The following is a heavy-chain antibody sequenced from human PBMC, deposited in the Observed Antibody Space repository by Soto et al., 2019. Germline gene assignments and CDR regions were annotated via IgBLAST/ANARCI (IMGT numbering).Heavy chain of an antibody. CDR1: GGSMSSYY. CDR2: IYYSGST. D-gene: IGHD3-16*01. Sequence: QVQLQESGPGLVKPSETLSLTCTVSGGSMSSYYWSWIRQPPGKGLGWIGYIYYSGSTNYNPSLKSLVTISVETSKSQFSLKLNSVTAADTAVYYCARRWGGALDYWGQGTLVTVSS. V-gene: IGHV4-59*08. J-gene: IGHJ4*02. CDR3: ARRWGGALDY.